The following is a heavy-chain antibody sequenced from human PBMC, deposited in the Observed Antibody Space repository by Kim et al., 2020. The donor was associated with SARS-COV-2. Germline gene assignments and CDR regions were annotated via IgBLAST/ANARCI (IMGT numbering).Heavy chain of an antibody. CDR3: ARDHSGYCSGGSCYYSYYYYGMDV. CDR2: IIPIFGTA. Sequence: SVKVSCKASGGTFSSYAISWVRQAPGQGLEWMGGIIPIFGTANYAQKFQGRVTITADESTSTAYMELSSLRSEDTAVYYCARDHSGYCSGGSCYYSYYYYGMDVWGQGTTVTVSS. CDR1: GGTFSSYA. V-gene: IGHV1-69*13. D-gene: IGHD2-15*01. J-gene: IGHJ6*02.